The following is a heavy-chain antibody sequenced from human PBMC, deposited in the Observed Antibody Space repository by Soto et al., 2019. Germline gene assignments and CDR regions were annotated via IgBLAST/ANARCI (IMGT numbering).Heavy chain of an antibody. Sequence: GGSLRLSCPASGFTFSSYAMSWVRQAPGKGLEWVSAISGSGGSTYYADSVKGRFTISRDNSKNTLYLQMNSLRAEDTAVYYCAKEELDYYYYYYMDVWGKGTTVTVSS. D-gene: IGHD1-7*01. CDR3: AKEELDYYYYYYMDV. V-gene: IGHV3-23*01. CDR1: GFTFSSYA. J-gene: IGHJ6*03. CDR2: ISGSGGST.